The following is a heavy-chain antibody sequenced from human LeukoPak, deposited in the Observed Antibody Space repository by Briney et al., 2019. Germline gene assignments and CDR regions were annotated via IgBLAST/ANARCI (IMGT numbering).Heavy chain of an antibody. CDR3: ARVGTAGTIFFDY. D-gene: IGHD6-19*01. CDR1: GYTFTGYY. V-gene: IGHV1-2*02. CDR2: INPNSGGT. J-gene: IGHJ4*02. Sequence: ASVKVSCKASGYTFTGYYMHWVRQAPGQGLEWMGWINPNSGGTNYAQKFQGRVTMTRDTSISTAYMELSRLRSDDTAVYYCARVGTAGTIFFDYWGQGTLVTVSS.